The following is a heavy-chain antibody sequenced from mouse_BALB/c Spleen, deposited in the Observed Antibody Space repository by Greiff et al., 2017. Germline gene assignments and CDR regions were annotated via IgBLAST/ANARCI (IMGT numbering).Heavy chain of an antibody. V-gene: IGHV5-6-5*01. CDR1: GFTFSSYA. Sequence: EVKLVESEGGLVKPGGSLKLSCAASGFTFSSYAMSWVRQTPEKRLEWVASISSGGSTYYPDSVKGRFTISRDNARNILYLQMSSLRSEDTAMYYCARDYGNPYYAMDYWGQGTSVTVSS. J-gene: IGHJ4*01. CDR2: ISSGGST. CDR3: ARDYGNPYYAMDY. D-gene: IGHD2-1*01.